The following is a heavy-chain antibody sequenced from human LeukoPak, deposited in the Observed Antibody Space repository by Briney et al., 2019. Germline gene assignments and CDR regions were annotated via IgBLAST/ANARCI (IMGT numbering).Heavy chain of an antibody. CDR2: VSGSDDST. Sequence: GGSLRLSCAASGFTFSTYAMSWVGQAPGRGLEWVSTVSGSDDSTYYTDSVKGRFTISRDNSRNTLYPQMYSLRADDTAVYYCATSYCGGNCYSTFAFWGQGTLVTVSS. J-gene: IGHJ4*02. V-gene: IGHV3-23*01. D-gene: IGHD2-21*02. CDR3: ATSYCGGNCYSTFAF. CDR1: GFTFSTYA.